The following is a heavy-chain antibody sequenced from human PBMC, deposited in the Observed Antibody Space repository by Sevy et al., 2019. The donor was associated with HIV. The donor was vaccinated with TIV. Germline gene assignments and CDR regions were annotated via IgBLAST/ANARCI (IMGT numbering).Heavy chain of an antibody. J-gene: IGHJ4*02. CDR3: ATTKDYYESSGYPFDY. D-gene: IGHD5-12*01. CDR2: FDPEDDEK. CDR1: GRTLTQLS. V-gene: IGHV1-24*01. Sequence: ASVKVSCKVSGRTLTQLSIHWVRPAPGKGLEWMGTFDPEDDEKIYAQKFQGRVTMTEDTSTDTAYMELSRLRSEDTAVYYCATTKDYYESSGYPFDYWGQGSLVTVSS.